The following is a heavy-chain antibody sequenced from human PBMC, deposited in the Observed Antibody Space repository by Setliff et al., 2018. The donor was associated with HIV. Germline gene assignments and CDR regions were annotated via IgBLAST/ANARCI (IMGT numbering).Heavy chain of an antibody. V-gene: IGHV4-59*08. CDR2: IYGSGRT. D-gene: IGHD2-15*01. CDR3: ARRSGGYDMFFDS. J-gene: IGHJ4*02. Sequence: PSETLSLTCTVSGVSISNYYWSWIRQPPGTGLEWIGYIYGSGRTFYNPSLKSRVAISADTSKGQFSLRLSYVTAADTAVYYCARRSGGYDMFFDSWGQGMLVTVSS. CDR1: GVSISNYY.